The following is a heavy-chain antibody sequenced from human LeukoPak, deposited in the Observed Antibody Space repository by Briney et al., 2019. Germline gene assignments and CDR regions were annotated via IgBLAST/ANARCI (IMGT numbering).Heavy chain of an antibody. CDR3: ARDQPRGLGELSA. V-gene: IGHV4-39*07. CDR2: IYYSGST. D-gene: IGHD3-16*02. J-gene: IGHJ5*02. CDR1: GGSISSSSYY. Sequence: PSETLSLTCTVSGGSISSSSYYWGWIRQPPGKGLEWIGSIYYSGSTYYNPSLKSRVTISVDTSKNQFSLKLSSVTAADTAVYYCARDQPRGLGELSAWGQGTLVTVSS.